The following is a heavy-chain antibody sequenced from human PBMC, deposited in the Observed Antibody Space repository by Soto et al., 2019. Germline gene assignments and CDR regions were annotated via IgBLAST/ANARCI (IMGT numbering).Heavy chain of an antibody. CDR1: GVSISDYY. D-gene: IGHD2-2*01. Sequence: QVQLQESGPGLVKPSETLSLTCTVSGVSISDYYWSWIRQPPGKGLEWIGYIHYSGSTDYNPSPKSRVTISVDTSKNQFSLELTSVTATDTAVYYCARDFGRHCSSTSCDPFYFDYWGQGTLVTVSS. CDR2: IHYSGST. CDR3: ARDFGRHCSSTSCDPFYFDY. J-gene: IGHJ4*02. V-gene: IGHV4-59*01.